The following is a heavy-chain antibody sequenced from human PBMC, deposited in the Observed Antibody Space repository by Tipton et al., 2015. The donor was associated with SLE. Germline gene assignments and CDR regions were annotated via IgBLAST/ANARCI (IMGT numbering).Heavy chain of an antibody. Sequence: QLVQSGAEVKKPGSSVKVSCKASGGTFSSYAISWVRQAPGQGLEWMGRIIPILGIANYAQKFQGRVTINADKSTSTAYMELSSLRSEDTAVYYCARTGTVACKNYWGQGTLVTVSS. D-gene: IGHD6-19*01. CDR3: ARTGTVACKNY. J-gene: IGHJ4*02. CDR1: GGTFSSYA. V-gene: IGHV1-69*09. CDR2: IIPILGIA.